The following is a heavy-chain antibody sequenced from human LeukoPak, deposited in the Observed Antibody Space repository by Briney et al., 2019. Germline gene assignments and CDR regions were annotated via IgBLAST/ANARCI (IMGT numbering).Heavy chain of an antibody. D-gene: IGHD2-2*01. CDR3: ARRPVVPAAKDYYYYMDV. V-gene: IGHV3-11*01. CDR2: IGSSGSTI. Sequence: GGSLRLSCAASGFTFSDYYMSWIRQAPGKGLEWVSYIGSSGSTIYYADSVKGRFTISRDNAKNSLYLQMNSLRAEDTAVYYCARRPVVPAAKDYYYYMDVWGKGTTVTVSS. J-gene: IGHJ6*03. CDR1: GFTFSDYY.